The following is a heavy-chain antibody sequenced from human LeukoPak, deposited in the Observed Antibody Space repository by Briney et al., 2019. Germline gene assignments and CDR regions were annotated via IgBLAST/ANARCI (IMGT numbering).Heavy chain of an antibody. CDR1: GFTFSNHW. J-gene: IGHJ4*02. D-gene: IGHD4-17*01. Sequence: GGSLRLSCAASGFTFSNHWMSWVRQAPGKGLEWVANINLDGSQKYYVDSVKGRFTISRDNAKNSLYLQMNSLTAEDTAVYYCARDDYGPAAYGGQGTLVTVSS. CDR2: INLDGSQK. CDR3: ARDDYGPAAY. V-gene: IGHV3-7*01.